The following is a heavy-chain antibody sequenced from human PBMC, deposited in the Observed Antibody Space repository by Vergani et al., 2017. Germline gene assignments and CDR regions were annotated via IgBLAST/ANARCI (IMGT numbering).Heavy chain of an antibody. Sequence: EVQLLESGGGLVQPGGSLRLSCGASGFTFSSYAMTWVCEAPGKGLEWVSAISGSGGNTFYTDSVKGRLTISRDNSKDTLYLQMNSLRVEDTAIYYCAKARDPNCKGGNCYSYYYGLDLWGQGTTVTVSS. V-gene: IGHV3-23*01. CDR3: AKARDPNCKGGNCYSYYYGLDL. D-gene: IGHD2-15*01. CDR2: ISGSGGNT. CDR1: GFTFSSYA. J-gene: IGHJ6*02.